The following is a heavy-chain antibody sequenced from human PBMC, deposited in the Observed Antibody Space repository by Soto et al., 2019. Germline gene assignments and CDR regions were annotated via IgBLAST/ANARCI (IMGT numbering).Heavy chain of an antibody. CDR1: GGTFSTYS. D-gene: IGHD6-13*01. J-gene: IGHJ5*02. Sequence: QMQLVQSGAEVRMPGSSVKVSCKASGGTFSTYSINWVRQAPGQGLEWMGGIIPLFGTTNYAQKFKGRVTITADESTSKDYMELSSLRAEDAAVYYCARGATHGSSWYFWFDPWGQGTLVTVSS. V-gene: IGHV1-69*01. CDR2: IIPLFGTT. CDR3: ARGATHGSSWYFWFDP.